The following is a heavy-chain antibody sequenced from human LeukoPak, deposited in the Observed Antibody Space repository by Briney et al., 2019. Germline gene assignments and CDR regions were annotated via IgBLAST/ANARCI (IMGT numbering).Heavy chain of an antibody. J-gene: IGHJ4*02. Sequence: KPSETPSLTCTISGGSISSSSYYWGWIRQPPGEGLEWIGSMYYGGSTYYNPSLESRVTISGDTSKNQFSLKLSSVTAADRAVYYCARVTSNWSLDYWGQGTLVTVSS. CDR2: MYYGGST. CDR3: ARVTSNWSLDY. CDR1: GGSISSSSYY. D-gene: IGHD6-13*01. V-gene: IGHV4-39*07.